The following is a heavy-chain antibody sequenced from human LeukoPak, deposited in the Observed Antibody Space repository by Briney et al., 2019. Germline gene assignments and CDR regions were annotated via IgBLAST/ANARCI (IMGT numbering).Heavy chain of an antibody. D-gene: IGHD1-14*01. CDR1: GGSISSSSYY. J-gene: IGHJ4*02. V-gene: IGHV4-39*01. Sequence: KPSETLSLTCTVSGGSISSSSYYWGWIRQPPGKGLEWIGSIYYSGSTYYNPSLKSRVTISVDTSKNQFSLKLSSVTAADTAVYYCATSPTGVFDYWGQGTLVSVSP. CDR3: ATSPTGVFDY. CDR2: IYYSGST.